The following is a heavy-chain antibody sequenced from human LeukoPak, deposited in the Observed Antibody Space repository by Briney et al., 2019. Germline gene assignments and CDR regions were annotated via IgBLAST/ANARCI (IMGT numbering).Heavy chain of an antibody. D-gene: IGHD2-21*02. J-gene: IGHJ5*02. CDR1: GGSISSYY. Sequence: SETLSLTCTVSGGSISSYYWNWIRQPAGKGLEWIGRIYTSGSTYYNPSLKSRVTISVDTSKNQFSLKLSSVTAADTAVYYCARLVVVTATTAGWFDPWGQGTLVTVSS. V-gene: IGHV4-4*07. CDR2: IYTSGST. CDR3: ARLVVVTATTAGWFDP.